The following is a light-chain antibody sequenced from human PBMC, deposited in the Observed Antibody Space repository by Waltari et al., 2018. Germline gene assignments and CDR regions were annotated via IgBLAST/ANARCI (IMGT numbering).Light chain of an antibody. CDR1: SSNIGSDY. J-gene: IGLJ3*02. CDR3: AAWDDSLSGWV. Sequence: QSVLTQPPSASGTPGQRVTISCSGSSSNIGSDYVYWYQQLPGTAPKLLILRNNQRPSGVPGRFSGAKSGTSASLGISGIRSEDEADYYCAAWDDSLSGWVFGGGTKLTVL. V-gene: IGLV1-47*01. CDR2: RNN.